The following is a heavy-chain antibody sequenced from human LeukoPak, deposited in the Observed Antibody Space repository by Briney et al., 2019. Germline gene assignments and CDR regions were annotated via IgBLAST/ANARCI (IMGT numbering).Heavy chain of an antibody. CDR1: GGSFSGYY. CDR3: ARDGSAAAAGYNWFDP. D-gene: IGHD6-13*01. CDR2: INHSGST. Sequence: PSETLSLTCAVYGGSFSGYYWSWIRQPPGKGLEWIGEINHSGSTNYNPSLKSRVTISVDTSKNQFSLKLSSVTAADTAVYYCARDGSAAAAGYNWFDPWGQGTLVTVSS. J-gene: IGHJ5*02. V-gene: IGHV4-34*01.